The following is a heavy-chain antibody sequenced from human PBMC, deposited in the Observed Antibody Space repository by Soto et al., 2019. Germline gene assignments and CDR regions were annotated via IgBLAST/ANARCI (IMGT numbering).Heavy chain of an antibody. Sequence: QVQLVQPGAEVKKPGASVKFSCKASGYIFTNFYIHWVRQAPGQGLEWIGIINPNGGSTNYAQNCQGRVTMTRDTSTSTVYMDLSSLRSEDTAVYYCTRGLASGDYWGQGTLLTVSS. CDR1: GYIFTNFY. V-gene: IGHV1-46*03. CDR3: TRGLASGDY. CDR2: INPNGGST. J-gene: IGHJ4*02. D-gene: IGHD6-6*01.